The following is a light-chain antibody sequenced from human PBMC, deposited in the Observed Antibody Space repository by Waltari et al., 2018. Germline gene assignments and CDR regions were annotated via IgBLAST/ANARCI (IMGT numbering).Light chain of an antibody. CDR1: ISNLGSNH. Sequence: QSVLTQPPSASATPGQRVIISCSGGISNLGSNHLYWYQQLPGTAPKLLIYRNNQRPSGVHDRFSGSKSGTSASLAISGLRSEDEGVYYCASWDESHYVFGSGTRVTVV. CDR2: RNN. CDR3: ASWDESHYV. V-gene: IGLV1-47*01. J-gene: IGLJ1*01.